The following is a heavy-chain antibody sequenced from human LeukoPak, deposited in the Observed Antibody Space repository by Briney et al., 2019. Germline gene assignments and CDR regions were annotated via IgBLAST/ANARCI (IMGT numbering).Heavy chain of an antibody. Sequence: PSETLSLTCTVSGGSISSYYWSWLRPPQGQGRVGIGNTYYSGNTNYNPSRKSRVTISVDTSKNQFSLKLSSVTAADTAVYYCARDQPSIVGATDYFDYWGQGTMVTVSS. CDR2: TYYSGNT. CDR3: ARDQPSIVGATDYFDY. V-gene: IGHV4-59*01. J-gene: IGHJ4*02. CDR1: GGSISSYY. D-gene: IGHD1-26*01.